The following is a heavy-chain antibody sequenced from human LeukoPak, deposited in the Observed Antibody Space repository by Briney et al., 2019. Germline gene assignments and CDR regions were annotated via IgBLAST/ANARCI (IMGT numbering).Heavy chain of an antibody. CDR1: GYTFTSYD. Sequence: ASAKVSCKASGYTFTSYDINWVRQATGQGLEWMGWMNPNSGNTGYAQKFQGRVTMTRNTSISTAYMELSSLRSEDTAVYYCARRDVVVPAAMVTFDPWGQGTLVTVSS. J-gene: IGHJ5*02. CDR2: MNPNSGNT. V-gene: IGHV1-8*01. CDR3: ARRDVVVPAAMVTFDP. D-gene: IGHD2-2*01.